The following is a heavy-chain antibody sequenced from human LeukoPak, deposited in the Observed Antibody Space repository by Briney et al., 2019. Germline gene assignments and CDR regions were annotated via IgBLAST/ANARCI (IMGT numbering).Heavy chain of an antibody. V-gene: IGHV1-8*02. CDR3: ARGTVRGVIDFDY. D-gene: IGHD3-10*01. CDR2: MNPNSGNT. Sequence: ASVKVSCKASGYTFTSYGISWVRQAPGQGLEWMGWMNPNSGNTGYAQKFQGRVTMTRNTSISTAYMELSSLRSEDTAVYYCARGTVRGVIDFDYWGQGTLVTVSS. CDR1: GYTFTSYG. J-gene: IGHJ4*02.